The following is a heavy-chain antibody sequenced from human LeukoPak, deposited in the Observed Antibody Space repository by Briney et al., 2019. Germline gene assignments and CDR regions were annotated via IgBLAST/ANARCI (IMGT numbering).Heavy chain of an antibody. CDR1: VGSIGSGGNY. CDR2: IYDSGTT. J-gene: IGHJ5*02. CDR3: ARHQGYDRA. D-gene: IGHD5-12*01. V-gene: IGHV4-31*03. Sequence: TLSLTCSVSVGSIGSGGNYWSWIRQLPGQGLEWIRYIYDSGTTHYSPSLCGRITISLDTYKNQFSLKVTSMTAADTAVYYCARHQGYDRAWGQGTLVTVST.